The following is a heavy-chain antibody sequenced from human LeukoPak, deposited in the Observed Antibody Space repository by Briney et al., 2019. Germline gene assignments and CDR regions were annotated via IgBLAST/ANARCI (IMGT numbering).Heavy chain of an antibody. Sequence: TSEALSLTCAVSGGSISSGGYSWSWIRQPPGKGLEWIGYIYHSGSTNYNPSLKSRVTISVDRSKNQFSLKLSPVTAADTAVYYCAKVVGSTYCDYWGQGTLVTVSA. J-gene: IGHJ4*02. CDR1: GGSISSGGYS. D-gene: IGHD2-2*01. CDR3: AKVVGSTYCDY. CDR2: IYHSGST. V-gene: IGHV4-30-2*01.